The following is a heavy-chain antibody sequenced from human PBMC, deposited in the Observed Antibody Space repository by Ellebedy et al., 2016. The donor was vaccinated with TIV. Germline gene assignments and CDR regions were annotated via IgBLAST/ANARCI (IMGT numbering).Heavy chain of an antibody. J-gene: IGHJ4*02. CDR2: IGTYNGNT. V-gene: IGHV1-18*04. D-gene: IGHD1-26*01. CDR3: ARDLSKSGYVDY. Sequence: AASVKVSCKASGYTFTTYGISWVRQAPGQGLEWMGWIGTYNGNTKHAQKLQDRVTMTRDTSTSTAYMEVRSLRSDDTAMYYCARDLSKSGYVDYWGQGTLVNVSS. CDR1: GYTFTTYG.